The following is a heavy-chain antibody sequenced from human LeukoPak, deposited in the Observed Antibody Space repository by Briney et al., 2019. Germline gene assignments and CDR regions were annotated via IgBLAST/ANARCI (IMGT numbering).Heavy chain of an antibody. CDR1: GGSISRKSYY. Sequence: SETLSLTCTVSGGSISRKSYYWGWIRQPPGKGLEWIGSIYYSGSTYYNPSLKSRVTISVDTSKNQFSLKLSSVTAADTAVYYCARRVGATYYFDYWGQGTLVTVSS. V-gene: IGHV4-39*01. CDR3: ARRVGATYYFDY. CDR2: IYYSGST. J-gene: IGHJ4*02. D-gene: IGHD1-26*01.